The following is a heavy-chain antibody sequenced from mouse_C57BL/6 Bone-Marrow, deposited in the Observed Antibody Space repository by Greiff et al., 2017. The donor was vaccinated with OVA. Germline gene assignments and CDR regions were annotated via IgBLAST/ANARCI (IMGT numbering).Heavy chain of an antibody. V-gene: IGHV1-64*01. D-gene: IGHD1-1*01. CDR1: GYTFTSYW. J-gene: IGHJ2*01. CDR3: ARRCYYGLYYFDY. Sequence: VQLQQPGAELVKPGASVKLSCKASGYTFTSYWMHWVKQRPGQGLEWIGMIHPNSGSTNYNEKFKSKATLTVDKSSSTAYMQLSSLTSEDSAVYYCARRCYYGLYYFDYWGQGTTLTVSS. CDR2: IHPNSGST.